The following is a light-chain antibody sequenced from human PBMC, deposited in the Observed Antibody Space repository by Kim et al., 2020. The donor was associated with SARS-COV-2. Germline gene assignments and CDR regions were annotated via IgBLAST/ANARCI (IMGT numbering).Light chain of an antibody. Sequence: QSVLTQPPSVSGAPGQRVTISCTGSSSNIGAGYDVHWYQQLPGTAPKLLIYVNSNRPSGVPDLFSGSKSGTSASLAITGVQAEDEADYYYQSYDSSLSGVVFGGGTQLTVL. CDR2: VNS. CDR3: QSYDSSLSGVV. J-gene: IGLJ2*01. V-gene: IGLV1-40*01. CDR1: SSNIGAGYD.